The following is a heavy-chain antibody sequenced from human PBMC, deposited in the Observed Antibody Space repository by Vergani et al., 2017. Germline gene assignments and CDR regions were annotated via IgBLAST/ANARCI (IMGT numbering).Heavy chain of an antibody. V-gene: IGHV5-51*01. CDR1: GYSFTNYW. Sequence: EVQLVQSGAEVKKPGESLKISCQISGYSFTNYWIGWVRQMPGKGLEWMGIIHPADSDTRYSPSFQGQVTISVDKSISTAYLQRSSLRASDSAMYYCARHSAYSDTRGYQCIHHWGQGTLVIVSS. D-gene: IGHD3-22*01. J-gene: IGHJ1*01. CDR2: IHPADSDT. CDR3: ARHSAYSDTRGYQCIHH.